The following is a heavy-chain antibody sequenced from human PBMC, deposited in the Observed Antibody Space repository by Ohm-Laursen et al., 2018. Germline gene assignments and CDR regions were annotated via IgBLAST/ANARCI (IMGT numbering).Heavy chain of an antibody. CDR1: GGSISSYY. CDR3: ASGHNYGYDNYYYGMDV. J-gene: IGHJ6*02. CDR2: IYHSGST. D-gene: IGHD3-16*01. V-gene: IGHV4-59*01. Sequence: SETLSLTCPVSGGSISSYYWSWIRQPPGKGLEWIGYIYHSGSTKYNPFFNSRVTISVDTSQNQFSLNLRSVTTADTAVYCCASGHNYGYDNYYYGMDVWGQGTTVTVSS.